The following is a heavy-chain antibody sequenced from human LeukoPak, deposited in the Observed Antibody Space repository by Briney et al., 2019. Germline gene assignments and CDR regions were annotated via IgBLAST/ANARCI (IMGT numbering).Heavy chain of an antibody. J-gene: IGHJ3*02. D-gene: IGHD3-9*01. CDR2: ISAYNGNT. CDR1: GYTFTSYG. CDR3: ARSSRYFGWLFPDAFDI. V-gene: IGHV1-18*01. Sequence: ASVKVSCKASGYTFTSYGISWVRQAPGQGLEWMGWISAYNGNTNYAQKLQGRVTMTTDTSTSTAYMELRSLRSDDTAVYYYARSSRYFGWLFPDAFDIWGQGTMVTVSS.